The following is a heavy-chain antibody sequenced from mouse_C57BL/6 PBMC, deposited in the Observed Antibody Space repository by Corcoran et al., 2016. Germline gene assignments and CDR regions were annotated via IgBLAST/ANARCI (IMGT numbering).Heavy chain of an antibody. CDR2: INTYSGVP. CDR3: ARKMITRYYYAMDY. Sequence: QIQLVQSGPELKKPGETVKISCKASGYTFTTYGMSWVKQAPGKGLKWMGWINTYSGVPTYADDFKGRFAFSLETSASTAYLQINNLKNEDTATYFCARKMITRYYYAMDYWGQGTSVTVSS. D-gene: IGHD2-4*01. J-gene: IGHJ4*01. CDR1: GYTFTTYG. V-gene: IGHV9-3*01.